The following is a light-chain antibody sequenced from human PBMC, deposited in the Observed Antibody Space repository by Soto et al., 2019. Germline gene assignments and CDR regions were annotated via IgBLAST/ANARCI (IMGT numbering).Light chain of an antibody. CDR2: DAS. CDR1: QAISSA. J-gene: IGKJ2*01. Sequence: AIQLTQAPSSLSASVGDRVTISCRTSQAISSALAWYQQRPGKPPKLLLSDASSLESGVPSRFSGSGSGTGFTLTISSLQPDDFATYYCQQFNDFPGTFGQGTTLEIK. V-gene: IGKV1D-13*01. CDR3: QQFNDFPGT.